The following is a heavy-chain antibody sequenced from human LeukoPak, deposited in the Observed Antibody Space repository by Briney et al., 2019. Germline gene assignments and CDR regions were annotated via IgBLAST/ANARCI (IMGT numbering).Heavy chain of an antibody. D-gene: IGHD1-1*01. J-gene: IGHJ4*02. CDR3: ARGGTRDNWVYYIDY. CDR1: GGSISNYY. Sequence: SETLSLTCVVSGGSISNYYWSWIRQSPEKGLEWIGYIYYSGNTNYNPSLQRRVTISVDTSKNQFSLKLTSVTAADTAVYYCARGGTRDNWVYYIDYWGQGTLVTVSS. V-gene: IGHV4-59*01. CDR2: IYYSGNT.